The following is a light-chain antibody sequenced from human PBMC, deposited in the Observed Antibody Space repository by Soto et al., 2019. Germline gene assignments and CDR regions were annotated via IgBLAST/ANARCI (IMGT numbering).Light chain of an antibody. J-gene: IGLJ3*02. Sequence: QSALTQPASVSGSPGQSITISCTGTSSDVGSYNLVSWYQQHPGKAPKLMIYEVSKWPSGVSNRFSGSKSGNTASLTISGLEAEDEAYYYCGSYAGRSTFVFGGGTKLTVL. V-gene: IGLV2-23*02. CDR3: GSYAGRSTFV. CDR2: EVS. CDR1: SSDVGSYNL.